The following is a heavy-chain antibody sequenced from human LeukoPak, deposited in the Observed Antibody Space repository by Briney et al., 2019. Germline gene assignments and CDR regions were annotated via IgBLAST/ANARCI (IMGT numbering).Heavy chain of an antibody. V-gene: IGHV4-59*01. D-gene: IGHD6-6*01. CDR1: GGSISSYY. CDR3: AREAYSSSSAWFDP. CDR2: IYYSGST. J-gene: IGHJ5*02. Sequence: SETLSLTCTVSGGSISSYYWSWIRQPPGKGLEWIGYIYYSGSTNYNPSLKSRVTISVDTSKNQFSLKLSSVTAADTAVYYCAREAYSSSSAWFDPWGQGTLVTVSS.